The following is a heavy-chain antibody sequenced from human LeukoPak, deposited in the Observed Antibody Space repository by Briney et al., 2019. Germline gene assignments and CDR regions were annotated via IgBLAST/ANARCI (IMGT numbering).Heavy chain of an antibody. CDR3: VRDRGYSTFDY. CDR1: GFPFSNYW. V-gene: IGHV3-7*01. CDR2: MKEDGGEI. Sequence: PGGSLRLSCAGSGFPFSNYWMAWVRQAPGKGLEWVANMKEDGGEIKYVDSVKGRFTISRDNAKNSLDLQMNSLRVDDKAVYYCVRDRGYSTFDYWGQGTLVIVAS. J-gene: IGHJ4*02. D-gene: IGHD4-23*01.